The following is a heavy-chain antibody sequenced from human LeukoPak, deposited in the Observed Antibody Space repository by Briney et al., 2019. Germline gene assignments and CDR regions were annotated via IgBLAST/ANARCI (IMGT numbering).Heavy chain of an antibody. D-gene: IGHD3-3*01. Sequence: GGSLRLSCAASGFTFSSYWMSWVRQAPGKGLEWVAKIKHDGSEKYNVASVKGRFTISRDNAKNSLYLQMNSLRAEDTAVYYCAREGWGVVITDYWGQGTLVTVSS. CDR1: GFTFSSYW. CDR3: AREGWGVVITDY. CDR2: IKHDGSEK. J-gene: IGHJ4*02. V-gene: IGHV3-7*01.